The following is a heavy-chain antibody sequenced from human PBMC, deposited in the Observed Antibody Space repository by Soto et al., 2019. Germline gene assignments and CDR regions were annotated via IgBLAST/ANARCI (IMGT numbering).Heavy chain of an antibody. CDR3: AGGLWFGELFGAPIAFDI. D-gene: IGHD3-10*01. Sequence: QLQLQESGPGLVKPSETLSLTCTVSGGSISSSSYYWGWIRQPPGKGLEWIGSIYYSGSTYYNPSLKSRVTISVDTSKNQFSLKLSSVTAADTAVSYCAGGLWFGELFGAPIAFDIWGQGTMVTVSS. J-gene: IGHJ3*02. V-gene: IGHV4-39*01. CDR2: IYYSGST. CDR1: GGSISSSSYY.